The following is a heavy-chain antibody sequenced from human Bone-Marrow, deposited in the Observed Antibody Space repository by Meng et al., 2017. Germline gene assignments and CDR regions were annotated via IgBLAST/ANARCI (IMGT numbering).Heavy chain of an antibody. Sequence: GESLKISCAASGFTFSSYAMHWARQAPGKGLEWVAVISYEGSNKYYADSVKGRFTISRDNSKNTLYLQMNSLRAEDTAVYYCARGGIAAAGTGDYYYGMDVWGQGTTVTVSS. V-gene: IGHV3-30*04. CDR3: ARGGIAAAGTGDYYYGMDV. J-gene: IGHJ6*02. D-gene: IGHD6-13*01. CDR1: GFTFSSYA. CDR2: ISYEGSNK.